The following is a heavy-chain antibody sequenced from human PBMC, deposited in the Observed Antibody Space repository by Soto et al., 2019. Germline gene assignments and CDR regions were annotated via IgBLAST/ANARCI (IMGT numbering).Heavy chain of an antibody. J-gene: IGHJ4*02. CDR3: ATWVDYGDFEGFDF. V-gene: IGHV1-2*04. CDR2: VDPNGGGS. D-gene: IGHD4-17*01. Sequence: SVKVSCKASGYTFTGYYMHWVRQAPGQGLEWMGWVDPNGGGSNSAQKFQGSVTMTWDTSITTAYLDLTRLTTNDTATYFCATWVDYGDFEGFDFWGQGTLVTVSS. CDR1: GYTFTGYY.